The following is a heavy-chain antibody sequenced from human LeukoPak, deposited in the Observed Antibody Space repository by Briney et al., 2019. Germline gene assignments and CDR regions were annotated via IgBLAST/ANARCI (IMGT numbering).Heavy chain of an antibody. D-gene: IGHD1-26*01. J-gene: IGHJ3*02. CDR1: GYSISSGYY. V-gene: IGHV4-38-2*02. CDR3: ARVSHVGAETVAFDI. CDR2: IYHSGST. Sequence: PSETLSLTCTVSGYSISSGYYWGWIRQPPGKGLECIGSIYHSGSTYYNPSLKSRVTISVDTSKNQFSLKLSSVTAADTAVYYCARVSHVGAETVAFDIWGQGTMVTVSS.